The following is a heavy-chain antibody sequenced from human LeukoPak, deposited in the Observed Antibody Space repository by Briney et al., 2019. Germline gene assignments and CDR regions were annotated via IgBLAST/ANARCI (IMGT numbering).Heavy chain of an antibody. J-gene: IGHJ5*02. D-gene: IGHD2-21*01. Sequence: ALVKVSCKTSGYSFTDYYMHWVRQAPGQGLEWMGWINPNSGGTSSAQKFQGRVTMTRDTSITTVYMEVSWLTSDDTAIYYCARADRLDGGPYLIGPWGQGTLVTVSS. CDR1: GYSFTDYY. CDR3: ARADRLDGGPYLIGP. CDR2: INPNSGGT. V-gene: IGHV1-2*02.